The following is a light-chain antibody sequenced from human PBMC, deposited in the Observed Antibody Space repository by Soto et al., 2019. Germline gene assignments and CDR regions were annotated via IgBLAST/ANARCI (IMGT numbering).Light chain of an antibody. J-gene: IGKJ1*01. Sequence: DIQLTQSPSFLSASVGDRVTITCRASQSISSWLAWYQQKPGKAPKLLIYDASNLASGVPSRFSGSGSGTEFTLTISNLQPADFATYYCQQYENYWTFGQGTKVDIK. CDR3: QQYENYWT. CDR2: DAS. CDR1: QSISSW. V-gene: IGKV1-5*01.